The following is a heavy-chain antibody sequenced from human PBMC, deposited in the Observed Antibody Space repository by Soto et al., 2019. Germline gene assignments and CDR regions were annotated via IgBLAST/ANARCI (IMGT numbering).Heavy chain of an antibody. Sequence: ASVKVSCKASGYTFTSYGISWVRQAPGQGLEWMGWISAYNGNTNYAQKLQGRVTMTTDTSTSTAYMELRSLRSDDTAVYYCARGGYGDGSWYYYYYYMYVWGKGTTVTVSS. CDR1: GYTFTSYG. V-gene: IGHV1-18*01. D-gene: IGHD4-17*01. CDR2: ISAYNGNT. CDR3: ARGGYGDGSWYYYYYYMYV. J-gene: IGHJ6*03.